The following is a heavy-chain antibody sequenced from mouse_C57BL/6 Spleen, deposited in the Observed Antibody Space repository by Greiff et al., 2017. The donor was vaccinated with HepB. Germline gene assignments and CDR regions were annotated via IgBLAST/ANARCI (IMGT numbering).Heavy chain of an antibody. Sequence: VQLQQSGAELVRPGASVKLSCTASGFTFTDYYMHWVKQRPEQGLEWIGWIDPDNGDTDYASKFQGKATMTADTSSNTAYLQLRSLTSEDTAVYYCTTDTSSRGNYCAMDYWGQGTSVTVSS. CDR2: IDPDNGDT. CDR1: GFTFTDYY. CDR3: TTDTSSRGNYCAMDY. D-gene: IGHD1-1*01. V-gene: IGHV14-4*01. J-gene: IGHJ4*01.